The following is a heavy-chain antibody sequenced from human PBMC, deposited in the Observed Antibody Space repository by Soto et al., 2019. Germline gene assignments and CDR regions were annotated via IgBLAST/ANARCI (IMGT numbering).Heavy chain of an antibody. V-gene: IGHV4-31*03. CDR2: IYYSGST. Sequence: SETLSLTCTVSGGSISSGGYYWSWIRQHPGKGLEWIGYIYYSGSTYYNPSLKSRVTISVDTSKNQFSLKLSSVTAADTAVYYCARVGDIYVLRYFDWWRYGMDVWGQGTTVTVSS. CDR3: ARVGDIYVLRYFDWWRYGMDV. J-gene: IGHJ6*02. D-gene: IGHD3-9*01. CDR1: GGSISSGGYY.